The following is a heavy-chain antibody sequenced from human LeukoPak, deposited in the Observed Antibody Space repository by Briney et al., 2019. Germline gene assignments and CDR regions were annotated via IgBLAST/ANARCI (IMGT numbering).Heavy chain of an antibody. CDR3: ARDLGNTGWYTFDY. CDR1: GDSVSSNNGA. Sequence: SQTLSLTCDISGDSVSSNNGAWNWIRQSPSRGLEWLGRTYYRSKWYNDYAGSLNGRITISPDTSKNQFSLHLNSVTPEDTAIYYCARDLGNTGWYTFDYWGQGILVAVSS. D-gene: IGHD6-19*01. CDR2: TYYRSKWYN. V-gene: IGHV6-1*01. J-gene: IGHJ4*02.